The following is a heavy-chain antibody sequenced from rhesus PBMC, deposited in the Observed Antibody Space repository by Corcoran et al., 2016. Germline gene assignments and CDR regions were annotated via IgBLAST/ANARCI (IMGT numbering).Heavy chain of an antibody. D-gene: IGHD6-25*01. V-gene: IGHV4-80*01. CDR1: GASISSYW. J-gene: IGHJ5-1*01. CDR2: INGNSGST. CDR3: ARKYSGSWNRFDV. Sequence: QVQLQESGPGLVKPSETLSLTCAVSGASISSYWWSWIRQSPGQGLEWIWEINGNSGSTYYNPSLKSRVTISKDASKNQFSLKVNSVTAADTAVYYCARKYSGSWNRFDVWGPGVLVTVSS.